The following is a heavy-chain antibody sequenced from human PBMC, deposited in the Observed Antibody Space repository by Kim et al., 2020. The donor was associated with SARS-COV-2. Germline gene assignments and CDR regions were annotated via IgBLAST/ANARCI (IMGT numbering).Heavy chain of an antibody. J-gene: IGHJ3*02. Sequence: ASVKVSCKVSGYTLTELSMHWVQQAPGKGLEWMGGFDPEDGETIYAQKFQGRVTMTEDTSTDTAYMELSSLRSEDTAVYYCRGYSYGNDAFDIWGQGTMVTVSS. V-gene: IGHV1-24*01. D-gene: IGHD5-18*01. CDR2: FDPEDGET. CDR1: GYTLTELS. CDR3: RGYSYGNDAFDI.